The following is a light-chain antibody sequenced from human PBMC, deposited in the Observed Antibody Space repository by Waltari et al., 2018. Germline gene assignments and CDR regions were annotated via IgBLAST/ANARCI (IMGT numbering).Light chain of an antibody. CDR3: QHYNTYSRSIT. CDR2: KAS. CDR1: QSISSW. Sequence: DIQMTQSPSTLSASVGDRVTLACRASQSISSWLAWYQQKPGKAPKLRIYKASTLESGVPSRFSGSGSGTEFTLTISSLQPDDFATYYCQHYNTYSRSITFGQGTRLEIQ. J-gene: IGKJ5*01. V-gene: IGKV1-5*03.